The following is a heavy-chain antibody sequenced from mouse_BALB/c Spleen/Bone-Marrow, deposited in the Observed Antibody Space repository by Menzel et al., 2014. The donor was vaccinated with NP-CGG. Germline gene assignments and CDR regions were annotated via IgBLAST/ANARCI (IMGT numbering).Heavy chain of an antibody. Sequence: DVKLVQSAAGLLKPGRSLKLSCAASGFTFSSSAMPWVRQTPEKRLEWVATLSSGGSYTYCLDSVKGRFTISRDNAKNSLFQQMSNLRSKDATRYYCGRAGRYDRNFYYWGQGTPLTGSS. J-gene: IGHJ2*01. CDR1: GFTFSSSA. CDR2: LSSGGSYT. V-gene: IGHV5-9-1*01. CDR3: GRAGRYDRNFYY. D-gene: IGHD2-14*01.